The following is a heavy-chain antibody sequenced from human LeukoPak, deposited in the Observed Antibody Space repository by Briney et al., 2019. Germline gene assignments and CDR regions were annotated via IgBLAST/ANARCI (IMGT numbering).Heavy chain of an antibody. V-gene: IGHV3-30*04. CDR2: ISYDGSNK. D-gene: IGHD3-10*01. CDR3: ASILLWYVYVY. CDR1: GFTYTKHA. J-gene: IGHJ4*02. Sequence: PGGSLRLSCAASGFTYTKHAMHWVRQAPGKGLEWVAVISYDGSNKKYADSVKGRFTISRDNSKNTLCLQMNSLRAEDTAVYYCASILLWYVYVYWGQGTLVTVSS.